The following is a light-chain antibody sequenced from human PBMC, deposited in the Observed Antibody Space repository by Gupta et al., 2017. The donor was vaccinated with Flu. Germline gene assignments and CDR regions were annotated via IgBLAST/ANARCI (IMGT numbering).Light chain of an antibody. V-gene: IGLV6-57*03. CDR3: QSYASSKSWV. Sequence: NFMLTQPHSVSESPGRTVTISCTRSSGSIASDYVQWYQQRPDSAPTTVLYEDNQRPSGVPDRFSGSIDSSSNSASLTISGLKTEDEADYYCQSYASSKSWVFGGGTRLTVL. J-gene: IGLJ3*02. CDR2: EDN. CDR1: SGSIASDY.